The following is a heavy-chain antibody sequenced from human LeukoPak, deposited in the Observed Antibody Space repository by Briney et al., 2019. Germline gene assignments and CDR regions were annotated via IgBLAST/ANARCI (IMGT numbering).Heavy chain of an antibody. D-gene: IGHD3-10*01. V-gene: IGHV3-21*01. CDR1: GFTLSNNS. Sequence: GGSLRLSCAVSGFTLSNNSMNWVRQAPGKGLEWVSLIRGSSHFVSYVDSVKGRFTISRDIAEKSLFLQMNSLRPEDTAVYYRTADGANSDPWGQGTLVTVSS. J-gene: IGHJ5*02. CDR3: TADGANSDP. CDR2: IRGSSHFV.